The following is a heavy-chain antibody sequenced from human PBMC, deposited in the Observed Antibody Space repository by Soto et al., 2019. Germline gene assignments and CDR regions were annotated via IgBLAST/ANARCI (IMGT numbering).Heavy chain of an antibody. J-gene: IGHJ5*02. CDR2: ISLYSDGT. V-gene: IGHV1-18*01. D-gene: IGHD2-2*01. CDR1: GYTFSNYG. CDR3: ARVVPGAEAWFGP. Sequence: CKTSGYTFSNYGITWVRQAPGQPLEWLGWISLYSDGTNYAQKFQGRVSMTTDTSTTTAYMELRSLRSDDTAVYYCARVVPGAEAWFGPWGQGTLVTVSS.